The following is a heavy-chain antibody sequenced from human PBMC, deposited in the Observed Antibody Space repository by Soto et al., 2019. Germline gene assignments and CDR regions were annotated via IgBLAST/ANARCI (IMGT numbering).Heavy chain of an antibody. CDR1: CGSIGSSPYY. J-gene: IGHJ5*02. V-gene: IGHV4-39*01. D-gene: IGHD6-6*01. CDR3: ARLYLVIAASSWFDP. CDR2: IYYSGTT. Sequence: ETLSLTCNVSCGSIGSSPYYWGWIRQPTGKGVEWIGGIYYSGTTYYSPSLKSRVTIAVDTSRNQCSLKLNSVTAAGTALYYGARLYLVIAASSWFDPWGQGALVTDS.